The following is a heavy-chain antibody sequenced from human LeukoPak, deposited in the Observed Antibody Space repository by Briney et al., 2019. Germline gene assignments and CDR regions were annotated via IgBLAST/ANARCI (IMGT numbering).Heavy chain of an antibody. V-gene: IGHV3-64*02. J-gene: IGHJ4*02. Sequence: GGALRLSCTASGVSFSSYSMHWVRQAPGKGVEYGSVISGDGGSTYYADSVKGRFTISRDNSKNTLFLQMGSLRTEDMAVYYCAREDPPGATRDWGQGTLVTVSS. CDR3: AREDPPGATRD. D-gene: IGHD2-15*01. CDR1: GVSFSSYS. CDR2: ISGDGGST.